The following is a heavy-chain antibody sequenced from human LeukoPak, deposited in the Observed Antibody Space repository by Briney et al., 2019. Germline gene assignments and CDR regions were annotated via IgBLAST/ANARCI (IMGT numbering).Heavy chain of an antibody. CDR3: ARVDCSSTSCYLEDY. CDR2: INSDGSST. V-gene: IGHV3-74*01. J-gene: IGHJ4*02. D-gene: IGHD2-2*01. Sequence: PGGSLRLSCAASGFTFSSYWMHWIRQAPGKGLVWVSRINSDGSSTSYADSVKGRFTISRDNAKNTLYLQMNSLRAEDTAVYYCARVDCSSTSCYLEDYWGQGTLVTVSS. CDR1: GFTFSSYW.